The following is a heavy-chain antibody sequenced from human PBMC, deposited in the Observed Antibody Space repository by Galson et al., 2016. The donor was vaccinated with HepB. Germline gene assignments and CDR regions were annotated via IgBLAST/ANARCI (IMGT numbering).Heavy chain of an antibody. CDR1: GYIFSDYG. D-gene: IGHD2-15*01. CDR2: ISAYNGDT. CDR3: ARDPRGQCGGGSCPPES. Sequence: SVKVSCKASGYIFSDYGLSWVRQAPGQSLEWMGWISAYNGDTQYAQKFQGRVTMTTDTPTSTAYMHLTNLRSDDTAIYYCARDPRGQCGGGSCPPESWGQGTLVTVSS. V-gene: IGHV1-18*01. J-gene: IGHJ5*02.